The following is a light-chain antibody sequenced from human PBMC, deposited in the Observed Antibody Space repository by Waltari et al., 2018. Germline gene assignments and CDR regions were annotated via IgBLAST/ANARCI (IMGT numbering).Light chain of an antibody. V-gene: IGKV3-15*01. J-gene: IGKJ2*01. CDR2: GAS. Sequence: EIVMTQSPDTLSVSPGERATLPCRASQSVSSNLAWYQQKPGQAPRLLIYGASTRATGIPARFSGSGSGTEFTLTISSLQSEDFAVYYCQQYNNWPPYTFGQGTKLEIK. CDR3: QQYNNWPPYT. CDR1: QSVSSN.